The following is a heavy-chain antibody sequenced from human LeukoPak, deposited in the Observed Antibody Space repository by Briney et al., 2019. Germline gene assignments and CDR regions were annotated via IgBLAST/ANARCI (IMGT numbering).Heavy chain of an antibody. V-gene: IGHV3-30*02. Sequence: GGSLRLSCAASGFTFSSYGMHWVRQAPGKGLEWVAFIRYDGSNKYYADSVKGRFTISRDNSKNTLYLQMNSLRAEDTAVYYCASTYGSGSYSDYWGQGILVTVSS. CDR3: ASTYGSGSYSDY. CDR2: IRYDGSNK. D-gene: IGHD3-10*01. J-gene: IGHJ4*02. CDR1: GFTFSSYG.